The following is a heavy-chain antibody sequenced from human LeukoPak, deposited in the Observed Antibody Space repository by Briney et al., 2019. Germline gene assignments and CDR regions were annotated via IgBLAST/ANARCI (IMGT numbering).Heavy chain of an antibody. CDR2: IYYSGST. Sequence: SETLSLTCTVSGGSISSSSYYWGWIRQPPGKGLEWIGSIYYSGSTYYNPSLKSRVTISVDTSKNQFSLKLSSVTAADTAVYYCARDPHYYDSSGDYFDYWGQGTLVTVSS. CDR1: GGSISSSSYY. V-gene: IGHV4-39*07. CDR3: ARDPHYYDSSGDYFDY. J-gene: IGHJ4*02. D-gene: IGHD3-22*01.